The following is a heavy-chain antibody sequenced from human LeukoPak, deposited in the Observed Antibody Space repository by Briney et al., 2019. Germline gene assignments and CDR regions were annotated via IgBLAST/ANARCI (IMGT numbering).Heavy chain of an antibody. Sequence: GGSLRLSCAASRFTISDYYMTWVRQAPGKGLEWVSVIYSGGSTYFADSVKGRFTISRDTSKNTLYLQMNSLRAEDTAVYYCARGALVAGDAFDIWGQGTMVTVSS. CDR2: IYSGGST. CDR3: ARGALVAGDAFDI. J-gene: IGHJ3*02. V-gene: IGHV3-53*01. CDR1: RFTISDYY. D-gene: IGHD6-19*01.